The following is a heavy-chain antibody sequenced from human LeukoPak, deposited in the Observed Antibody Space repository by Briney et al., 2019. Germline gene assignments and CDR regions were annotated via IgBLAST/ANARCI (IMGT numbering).Heavy chain of an antibody. CDR2: ISYDGSDK. V-gene: IGHV3-30-3*01. CDR3: ARDCSGGSCYSVPGY. J-gene: IGHJ4*02. D-gene: IGHD2-15*01. Sequence: GGSLRLSCAASGFTFSSYAMHWVRQAPGKGLEWVAVISYDGSDKYYADSVKGRFTISRDNSKNTLYLQMNSLRAEDTAVYYCARDCSGGSCYSVPGYWGQGTLVTVSS. CDR1: GFTFSSYA.